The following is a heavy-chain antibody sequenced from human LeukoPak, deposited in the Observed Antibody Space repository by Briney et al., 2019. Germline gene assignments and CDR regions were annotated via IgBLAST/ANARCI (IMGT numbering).Heavy chain of an antibody. D-gene: IGHD1-1*01. Sequence: SETLSLTCTVSGDSIIGYYWSWIRQPPGKGLEWIGYIHYSGNTNYNPSLQSRVTISVDTSRSHFSLKLSSATAADTAVYYCARGERLGPDFWGQGTLVTVSS. V-gene: IGHV4-59*01. CDR3: ARGERLGPDF. J-gene: IGHJ4*02. CDR1: GDSIIGYY. CDR2: IHYSGNT.